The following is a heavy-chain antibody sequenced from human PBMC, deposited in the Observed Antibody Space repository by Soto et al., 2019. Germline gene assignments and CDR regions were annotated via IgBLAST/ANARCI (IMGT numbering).Heavy chain of an antibody. CDR2: IYYSGST. D-gene: IGHD1-26*01. Sequence: QVQLQESGPGVVKPSETLSLTCTVSGGSISSYYWSWIRQPPGKGVEWIGYIYYSGSTNYNPSLKSRVTISVDTSNNQFPLTLTSVTAADMAVYYCARHSVTYYDFDYWGQGTLVTVSS. CDR3: ARHSVTYYDFDY. CDR1: GGSISSYY. V-gene: IGHV4-59*08. J-gene: IGHJ4*02.